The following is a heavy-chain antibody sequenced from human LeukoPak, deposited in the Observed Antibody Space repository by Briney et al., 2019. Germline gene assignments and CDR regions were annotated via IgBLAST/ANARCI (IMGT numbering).Heavy chain of an antibody. D-gene: IGHD3-10*01. Sequence: GGSLRLSCSVSGFTFSSYWMTWVRQAPGKGLEWVANIRQDESEKYYVDSVKGRFTISRDNAKTSLYLQMNSLRAEDTAVYYCARDSGSAYYYGSGTYYYDAFDFWGQGTTVTVSS. J-gene: IGHJ3*01. CDR1: GFTFSSYW. V-gene: IGHV3-7*01. CDR3: ARDSGSAYYYGSGTYYYDAFDF. CDR2: IRQDESEK.